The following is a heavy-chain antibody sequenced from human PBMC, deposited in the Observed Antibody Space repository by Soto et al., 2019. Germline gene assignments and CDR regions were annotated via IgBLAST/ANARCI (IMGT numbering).Heavy chain of an antibody. CDR2: TNPNSGGT. V-gene: IGHV1-2*02. CDR3: ARGAGAAGTPGTVRFAFDI. J-gene: IGHJ3*02. D-gene: IGHD6-13*01. Sequence: VASVKVSCKASGYTFSAYYMHWVRQAPGQGLEWMGWTNPNSGGTNYAQKFQGRVTMTRDTSISTGYMEVNGLRPDDTAVYYCARGAGAAGTPGTVRFAFDIWGQGTMVTVSS. CDR1: GYTFSAYY.